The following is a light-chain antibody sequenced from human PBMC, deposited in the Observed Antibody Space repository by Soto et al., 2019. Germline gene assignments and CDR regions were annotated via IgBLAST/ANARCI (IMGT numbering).Light chain of an antibody. CDR3: AAWDDSLNGPV. V-gene: IGLV1-44*01. J-gene: IGLJ3*02. CDR2: SNN. CDR1: SSNIGTNT. Sequence: QSVLTQPPSASGTPGQRVTISCSGSSSNIGTNTVNWYQQLPGTAPKLLLYSNNQRPSGVPDRFSGSKSGTSASLVISGLQSEDEADYYCAAWDDSLNGPVFGGGTKVTVL.